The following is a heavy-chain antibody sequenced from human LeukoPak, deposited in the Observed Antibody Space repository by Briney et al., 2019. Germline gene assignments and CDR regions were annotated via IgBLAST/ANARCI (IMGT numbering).Heavy chain of an antibody. D-gene: IGHD2-2*01. V-gene: IGHV1-69*13. CDR2: IIPIFGTA. J-gene: IGHJ4*02. CDR3: ARGYCSRTSCQYYLEY. CDR1: GGTFSSYA. Sequence: ASVKVSCKASGGTFSSYAISWVRQAPGQGLEWMGGIIPIFGTANYAQKFQGRVTITADESTSTAYMELSSLRSEDTAVYYCARGYCSRTSCQYYLEYWGQGTLVTVSS.